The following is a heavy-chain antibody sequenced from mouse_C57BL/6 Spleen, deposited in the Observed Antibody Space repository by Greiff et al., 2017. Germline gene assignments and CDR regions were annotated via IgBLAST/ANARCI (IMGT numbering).Heavy chain of an antibody. CDR1: GYTFTSYW. CDR3: ARFITTVGGY. J-gene: IGHJ2*01. CDR2: IDPSDSYT. V-gene: IGHV1-50*01. Sequence: VKLQQPGAELVKPGASVKLSCKASGYTFTSYWMQWVKQRPGQGLEWIGEIDPSDSYTTYNQKFKGKATLTVDTSSSTAYMQLSSLTSEDSAVYYCARFITTVGGYWGQGTTLTVSS. D-gene: IGHD1-1*01.